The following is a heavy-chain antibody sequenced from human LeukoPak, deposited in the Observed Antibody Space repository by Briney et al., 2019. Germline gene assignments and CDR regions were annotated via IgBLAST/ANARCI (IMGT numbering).Heavy chain of an antibody. CDR3: ARVRYYGSRSLMFEY. J-gene: IGHJ4*02. CDR2: ISYDGTNK. D-gene: IGHD3-10*01. Sequence: GGSLRLFCAASGFTFSSYAMHWVRQAPGKGLEWVAVISYDGTNKYYADSVKGRFTISRDNSKNTLYLQMNSLRAEDTAVYYCARVRYYGSRSLMFEYWGQGTPVSVSS. CDR1: GFTFSSYA. V-gene: IGHV3-30*04.